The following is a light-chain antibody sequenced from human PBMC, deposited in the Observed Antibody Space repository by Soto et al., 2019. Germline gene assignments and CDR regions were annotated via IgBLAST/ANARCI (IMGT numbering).Light chain of an antibody. V-gene: IGKV3-20*01. J-gene: IGKJ4*01. Sequence: EIVLAQSPGTLSLSPGERATLSCRASQSVNNNYLAWYQQKPGQAPRRLVYGASSRATGIPDRFSGSGSGTDFTLTITRLEPEDFAVYYCHQYGTSPLTFGGGTKVEIK. CDR3: HQYGTSPLT. CDR1: QSVNNNY. CDR2: GAS.